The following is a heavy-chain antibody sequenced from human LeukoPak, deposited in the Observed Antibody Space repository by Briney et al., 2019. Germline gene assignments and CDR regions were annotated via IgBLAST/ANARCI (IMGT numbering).Heavy chain of an antibody. V-gene: IGHV3-23*01. J-gene: IGHJ4*02. Sequence: GGSLRLSCAASGFTFGNYAMAWVRQSPGKGLEWVSCITDIGKNTYHTDSVKGRFTISRDNSKNTSSLQMNSLRVEDTAVYYCAKATQRYCTGGTCYPLDYWGQGTLVTVSS. CDR1: GFTFGNYA. CDR2: ITDIGKNT. D-gene: IGHD2-8*02. CDR3: AKATQRYCTGGTCYPLDY.